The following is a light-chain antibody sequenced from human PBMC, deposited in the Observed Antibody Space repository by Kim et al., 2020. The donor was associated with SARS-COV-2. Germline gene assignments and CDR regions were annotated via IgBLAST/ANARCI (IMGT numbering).Light chain of an antibody. J-gene: IGKJ4*01. Sequence: DIQMTQSPSSLSASLGDRVSITCRASQGISNYLAWYQRNPGKVPKILIYGASTLPSGIPSRFSGSGSGTDFTLTITNLQPEDVAIYYCQQYNRTPLTFGGGTKLEI. CDR3: QQYNRTPLT. CDR2: GAS. CDR1: QGISNY. V-gene: IGKV1-27*01.